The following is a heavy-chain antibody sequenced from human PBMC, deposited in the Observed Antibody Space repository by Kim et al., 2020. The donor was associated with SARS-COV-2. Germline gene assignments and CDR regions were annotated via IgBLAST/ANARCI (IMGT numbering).Heavy chain of an antibody. V-gene: IGHV3-9*01. D-gene: IGHD3-22*01. J-gene: IGHJ3*02. CDR1: GFTFGDYA. CDR3: AKDIALRHIGIVVVIRRGAFDI. Sequence: GGSLRLSCAASGFTFGDYAMHWVRQAPGKGLEWVSGISWNSGSIGYADSVKGRFTISRDNAKNSLYLQMNSLRAEDTALYYCAKDIALRHIGIVVVIRRGAFDIWGQGTMVTVSS. CDR2: ISWNSGSI.